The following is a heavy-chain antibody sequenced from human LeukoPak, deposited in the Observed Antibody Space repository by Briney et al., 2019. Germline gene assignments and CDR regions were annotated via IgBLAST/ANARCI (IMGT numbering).Heavy chain of an antibody. CDR1: GFTFSSYA. J-gene: IGHJ6*02. CDR3: AKEIGPMITFRMDV. CDR2: ITGSAGSA. V-gene: IGHV3-23*01. Sequence: GGSLRVSCAASGFTFSSYAMNWVRLAPGKGLEWVSAITGSAGSANYADSVKGRITISRDNSKNTLYLQMNSLRVEDTAVYYCAKEIGPMITFRMDVWGQGTTVIVSS. D-gene: IGHD3-16*01.